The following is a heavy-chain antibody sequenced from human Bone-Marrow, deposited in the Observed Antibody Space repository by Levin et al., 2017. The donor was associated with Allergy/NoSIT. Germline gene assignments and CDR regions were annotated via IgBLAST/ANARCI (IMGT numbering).Heavy chain of an antibody. Sequence: PGGSLRLSCAASGFTFSNYWMHWVRQVPGKGLVWVSHIDTEGSDTTYADSVKGRFTISRDNAKNTLYLQMNSLRAEDTAVYYCARIRSGCPGDYWGQGTLVTVSS. CDR2: IDTEGSDT. J-gene: IGHJ4*02. CDR1: GFTFSNYW. D-gene: IGHD6-19*01. V-gene: IGHV3-74*01. CDR3: ARIRSGCPGDY.